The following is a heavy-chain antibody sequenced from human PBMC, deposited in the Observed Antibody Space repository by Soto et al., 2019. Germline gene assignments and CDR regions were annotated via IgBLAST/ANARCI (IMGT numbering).Heavy chain of an antibody. D-gene: IGHD3-22*01. CDR3: ASVPSSGYYSRY. CDR2: IYYSGST. J-gene: IGHJ4*02. Sequence: KASETRSLTCTVSGDSLSSRIYYWVWIRQPPGKGLEWIGSIYYSGSTYYNPSLKSRVTISIDTSKNQFSLKLSSVTAADTAVYYCASVPSSGYYSRYWGQGTLVTVSS. V-gene: IGHV4-39*01. CDR1: GDSLSSRIYY.